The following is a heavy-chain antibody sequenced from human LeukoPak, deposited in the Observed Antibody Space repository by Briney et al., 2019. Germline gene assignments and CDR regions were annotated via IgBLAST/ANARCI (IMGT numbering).Heavy chain of an antibody. Sequence: SETLSLTCAVYGGSFSGYYWSWIRQPPGKGLEWIGEINHSGSTNYNPSLKSRVTISVDTSKNQFSLKLSSVTAADTAVYYCARNRFGELLGWGQGTLVTVSS. J-gene: IGHJ1*01. CDR3: ARNRFGELLG. CDR1: GGSFSGYY. D-gene: IGHD3-10*01. V-gene: IGHV4-34*01. CDR2: INHSGST.